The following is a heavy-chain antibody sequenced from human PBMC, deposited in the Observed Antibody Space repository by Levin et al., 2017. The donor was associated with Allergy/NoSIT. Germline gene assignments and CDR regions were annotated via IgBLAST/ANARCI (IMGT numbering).Heavy chain of an antibody. Sequence: SETLSLTCGVSGGSLRSGDRYWSWLRQSPGKTLEWIGYIYDSGSNYSNPSLKSRLSMSTDMSRNQFSLDLDPVTAAATAFYFCARVAYSRNWCAPGGGFDSWGPGIPVIVSS. J-gene: IGHJ4*02. CDR1: GGSLRSGDRY. CDR2: IYDSGSN. D-gene: IGHD3-22*01. V-gene: IGHV4-30-4*08. CDR3: ARVAYSRNWCAPGGGFDS.